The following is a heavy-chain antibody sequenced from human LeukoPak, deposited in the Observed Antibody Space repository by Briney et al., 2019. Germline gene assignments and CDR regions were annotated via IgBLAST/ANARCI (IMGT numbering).Heavy chain of an antibody. CDR3: ARGPPKDIVVVPAATPLDY. J-gene: IGHJ4*02. Sequence: GGPLRLSCAASGFTFSDYYMSWIRQAPGKGLEWVSYISSSSSYTNYADSVKGRFTISRDNAKNSLYLQMNSLRAEDTAVYYCARGPPKDIVVVPAATPLDYWGQGTLVTVSS. V-gene: IGHV3-11*05. CDR2: ISSSSSYT. CDR1: GFTFSDYY. D-gene: IGHD2-2*01.